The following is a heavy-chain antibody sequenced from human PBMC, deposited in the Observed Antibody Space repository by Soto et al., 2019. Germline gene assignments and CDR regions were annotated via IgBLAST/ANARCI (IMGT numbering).Heavy chain of an antibody. CDR2: ISGSGDST. Sequence: EVQLLESGGGLVQPGGSLRLSCAASGFTFSSYAMSWVRQAPGKGLEWVSGISGSGDSTYYADSVKGRFTISRDNSKNTLFLQMNSLGAEDTALYYCAKDSSGRVDWFDPWGQGTLVTVSS. CDR3: AKDSSGRVDWFDP. J-gene: IGHJ5*02. D-gene: IGHD6-19*01. CDR1: GFTFSSYA. V-gene: IGHV3-23*01.